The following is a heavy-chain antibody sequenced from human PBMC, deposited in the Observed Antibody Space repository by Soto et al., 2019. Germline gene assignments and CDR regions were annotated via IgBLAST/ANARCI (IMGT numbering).Heavy chain of an antibody. D-gene: IGHD2-8*01. Sequence: QVQLQESGPGLVKPSQTLSLTCTVSGPSISSGGYYWSWIRQRPGKGLEWLGYIYHSGTSYYIPSLQSRLTLSIDASKNQLSLTLRSATAADTAVYFCANVGQPSRPRMGSLDFWGQGILVTVSS. V-gene: IGHV4-31*03. CDR1: GPSISSGGYY. CDR2: IYHSGTS. J-gene: IGHJ4*02. CDR3: ANVGQPSRPRMGSLDF.